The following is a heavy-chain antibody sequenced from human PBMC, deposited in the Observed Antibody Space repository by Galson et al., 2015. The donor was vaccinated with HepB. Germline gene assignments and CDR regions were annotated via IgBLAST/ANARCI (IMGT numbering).Heavy chain of an antibody. J-gene: IGHJ4*02. D-gene: IGHD3-10*01. CDR1: GYTFTSYD. Sequence: SVKVSCKASGYTFTSYDINWVRQATGQGLEWMGWMNPNSGNTGYAQKFQGRVTMTRDTSTSTVYMELSSLRSEDTAVYYCARKYGSGSYTPFDYWGQGTLVTVSS. V-gene: IGHV1-8*01. CDR2: MNPNSGNT. CDR3: ARKYGSGSYTPFDY.